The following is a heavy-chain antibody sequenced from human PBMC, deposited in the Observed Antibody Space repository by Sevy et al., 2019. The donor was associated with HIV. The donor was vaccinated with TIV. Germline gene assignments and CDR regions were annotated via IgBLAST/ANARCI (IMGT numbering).Heavy chain of an antibody. J-gene: IGHJ2*01. V-gene: IGHV3-23*01. Sequence: GGSLRLSCAASGFTFSSYAMSWVRQAPGKGLEWVSAISGSGGSTYYADAVKGRFTISRVNSKNTLYLQMNSLRAEDTAVYYCAKGPEDYDFWSGYYDWYFDLWGRGTLVTVSS. CDR2: ISGSGGST. CDR1: GFTFSSYA. CDR3: AKGPEDYDFWSGYYDWYFDL. D-gene: IGHD3-3*01.